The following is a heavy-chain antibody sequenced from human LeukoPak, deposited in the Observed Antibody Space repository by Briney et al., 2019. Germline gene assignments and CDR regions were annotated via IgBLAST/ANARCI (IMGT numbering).Heavy chain of an antibody. CDR2: IYHSGST. CDR1: GYSFSSGYY. D-gene: IGHD2-2*01. CDR3: ARGAVGCSSTSCYQVPIDY. J-gene: IGHJ4*02. Sequence: PSETLSLTCTVSGYSFSSGYYWGWIRQSPGKGLVWIGSIYHSGSTYYNPSLKSRVTISVDTSKNQFSLKLSTVTAADTAVYYCARGAVGCSSTSCYQVPIDYWGQGTLVTVSS. V-gene: IGHV4-38-2*02.